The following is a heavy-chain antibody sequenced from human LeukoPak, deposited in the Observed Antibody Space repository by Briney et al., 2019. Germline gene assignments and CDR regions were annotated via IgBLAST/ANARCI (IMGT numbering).Heavy chain of an antibody. D-gene: IGHD1-26*01. V-gene: IGHV3-11*01. J-gene: IGHJ4*02. Sequence: GGSLRLSCAASGFTFSDHYMSWIRQAPGKGLEWVSYISSRSSAIYYADSVKGRFTISRDNAKNSLYLQMNSLRAEDTAVYYCARGTGSGSYLLDYWGQGALVTVSS. CDR3: ARGTGSGSYLLDY. CDR2: ISSRSSAI. CDR1: GFTFSDHY.